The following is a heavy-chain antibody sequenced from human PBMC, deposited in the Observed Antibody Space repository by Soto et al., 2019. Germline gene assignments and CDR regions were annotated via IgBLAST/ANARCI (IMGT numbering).Heavy chain of an antibody. CDR3: ARQYSNSNYYYGMDV. V-gene: IGHV1-46*01. D-gene: IGHD4-4*01. Sequence: QVQLVQSGAEVKKPGASVKVSCKASGYTFTSYYMHWVRQAPGQGLEWMGIINPSGGSTSYAQKFQGRVTMTRDTSTSTVYMELSSLRSEDTAVYYCARQYSNSNYYYGMDVWGQGTTVTVSS. J-gene: IGHJ6*02. CDR1: GYTFTSYY. CDR2: INPSGGST.